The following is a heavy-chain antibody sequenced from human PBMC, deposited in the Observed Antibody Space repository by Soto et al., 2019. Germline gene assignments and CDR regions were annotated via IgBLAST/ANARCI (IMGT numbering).Heavy chain of an antibody. V-gene: IGHV1-3*05. CDR3: ARSIVVVTALDY. CDR1: GYTFTSYA. J-gene: IGHJ4*02. CDR2: INAGNGNT. D-gene: IGHD2-21*02. Sequence: QVQFVQSGAEEKKPGASVKVSCKASGYTFTSYAMHWVRQAPGQRLEWMGWINAGNGNTKYSQKFQGRVTITRDTSASTAYMELSSLRSDDTAVYYCARSIVVVTALDYWGQGTLVTVSS.